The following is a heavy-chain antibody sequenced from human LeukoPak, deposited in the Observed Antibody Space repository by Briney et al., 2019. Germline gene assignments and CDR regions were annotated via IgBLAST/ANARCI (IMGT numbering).Heavy chain of an antibody. CDR1: GFAFNRFA. D-gene: IGHD5-24*01. Sequence: GGSLRLSCVVSGFAFNRFAINWVRQAPGTGLEWGSTIGGSGTSTYYAASVKGRFTISKDHSSNTVYLQMSSLRAEDTAVYYCARDQFGYNKPGDYWGQGTLVTVSS. CDR3: ARDQFGYNKPGDY. J-gene: IGHJ4*02. CDR2: IGGSGTST. V-gene: IGHV3-23*01.